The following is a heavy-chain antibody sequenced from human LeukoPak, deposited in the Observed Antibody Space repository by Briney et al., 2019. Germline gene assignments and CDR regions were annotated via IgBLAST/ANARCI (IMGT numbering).Heavy chain of an antibody. CDR3: AGGPQYGGSFAF. V-gene: IGHV3-48*03. CDR2: ISNSGNVI. Sequence: GGSLRLSCAASGFSFSSYELAWVRQAPGTGLEWVAYISNSGNVIKYGDAAKGRFTISRDNSKNSVYLQMNSLGADDTALYYCAGGPQYGGSFAFWGQGALVTVSS. CDR1: GFSFSSYE. J-gene: IGHJ4*02. D-gene: IGHD1-26*01.